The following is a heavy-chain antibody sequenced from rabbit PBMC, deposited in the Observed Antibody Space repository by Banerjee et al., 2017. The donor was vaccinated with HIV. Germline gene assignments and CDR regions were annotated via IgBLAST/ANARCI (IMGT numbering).Heavy chain of an antibody. D-gene: IGHD4-1*01. V-gene: IGHV1S45*01. CDR1: GLDFSSSYW. Sequence: QQQLEESGGGLVKPGGSLTLTCKASGLDFSSSYWICWVRQAPGKGLEWIGCIYTGTGSAYYASWVSGRFTISKASWTTVTLQMTSLTAADTASYFCARDLAGVIGWNFNLWGPGTLVTVS. CDR2: IYTGTGSA. J-gene: IGHJ4*01. CDR3: ARDLAGVIGWNFNL.